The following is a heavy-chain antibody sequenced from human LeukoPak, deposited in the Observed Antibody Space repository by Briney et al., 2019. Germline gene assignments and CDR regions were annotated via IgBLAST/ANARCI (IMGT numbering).Heavy chain of an antibody. Sequence: GGSLRLSCAASGFTVSSNYMSWVRQAPGKGLEWVSVIYSGGSTYYADSVKGRFTISRDNSKNTLYLQMNSLRAEDTAVYYCAKADCSSRGHFDYWGQGTLVTVSS. J-gene: IGHJ4*02. D-gene: IGHD6-13*01. CDR2: IYSGGST. V-gene: IGHV3-66*01. CDR3: AKADCSSRGHFDY. CDR1: GFTVSSNY.